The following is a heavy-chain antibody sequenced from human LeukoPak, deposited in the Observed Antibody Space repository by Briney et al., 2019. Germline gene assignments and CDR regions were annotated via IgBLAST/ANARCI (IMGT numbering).Heavy chain of an antibody. D-gene: IGHD3-22*01. CDR2: IRYDGSNK. CDR1: GFTFSTYW. V-gene: IGHV3-30*02. J-gene: IGHJ4*02. Sequence: GGSLRLSCAASGFTFSTYWMSWVRLAPGKGLEWVAFIRYDGSNKYYADSVKGRFTISRDNSKNTLYLQMNSLRAEDTAVYYCAKVYYYDSSGYIDYWGQGTLVTVSS. CDR3: AKVYYYDSSGYIDY.